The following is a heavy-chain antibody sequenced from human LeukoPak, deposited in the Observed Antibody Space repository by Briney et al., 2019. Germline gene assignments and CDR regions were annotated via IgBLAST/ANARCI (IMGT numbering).Heavy chain of an antibody. Sequence: ASVKVSCKASGYTFTGYYMHWVRQAPEQGLEWMGWINPNSGGTNYAQKFQGRVTMTRDTSISTAYMELSRLRSDDTAVYYCARGYDFWSGYTFPYYFDYWGQGTLVTVSS. D-gene: IGHD3-3*01. CDR3: ARGYDFWSGYTFPYYFDY. J-gene: IGHJ4*02. V-gene: IGHV1-2*02. CDR1: GYTFTGYY. CDR2: INPNSGGT.